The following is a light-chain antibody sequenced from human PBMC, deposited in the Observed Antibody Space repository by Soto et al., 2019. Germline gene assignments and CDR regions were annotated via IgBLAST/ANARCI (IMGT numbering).Light chain of an antibody. V-gene: IGLV2-23*02. CDR2: EVI. J-gene: IGLJ1*01. CDR1: SSDVGSYNL. CDR3: CSYAGSSTFYV. Sequence: QPVLTQPASVSGSPGQSITISCTGTSSDVGSYNLVSWYQQHPGKAPKLMIYEVIKRPSGVSNRFSGSKSGNTASLAISGLQAEDEADYCCCSYAGSSTFYVFGTGTKLTVL.